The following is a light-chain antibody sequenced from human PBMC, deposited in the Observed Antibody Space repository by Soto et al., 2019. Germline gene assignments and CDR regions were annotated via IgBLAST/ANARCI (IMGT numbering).Light chain of an antibody. J-gene: IGKJ3*01. CDR1: QGISSW. V-gene: IGKV1-12*01. Sequence: DIQMTQSPSSVSASVGDRVTITCRASQGISSWLAWYQQKPGKAPKLLISVASRWQSGVPSRFSGSCSGTDFTLTIRSLQPEDSGTYYCQQANSFPFTFGPGPKVDIK. CDR2: VAS. CDR3: QQANSFPFT.